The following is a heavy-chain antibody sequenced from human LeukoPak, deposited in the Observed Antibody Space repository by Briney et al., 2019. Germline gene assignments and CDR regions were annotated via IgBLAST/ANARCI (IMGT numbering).Heavy chain of an antibody. J-gene: IGHJ4*02. CDR3: VNLGYSD. V-gene: IGHV3-7*01. CDR2: IKNDGSDK. CDR1: GFIFSAAW. D-gene: IGHD5-12*01. Sequence: GGSLRLSCEASGFIFSAAWMTWVRQAPGKGLEWVATIKNDGSDKYYVDSVKGRFTLSRDNAKNSVYLQMNSLRVEDTAVYYCVNLGYSDWGQGTLVTVSS.